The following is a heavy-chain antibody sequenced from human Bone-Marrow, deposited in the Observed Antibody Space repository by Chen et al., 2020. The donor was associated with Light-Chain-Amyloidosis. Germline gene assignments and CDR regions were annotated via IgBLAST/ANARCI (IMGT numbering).Heavy chain of an antibody. CDR3: PRGSSAAGGLVSGYFDS. Sequence: DVKWVETGGGLIQPGGPMRLSCAASGFTVSSIYMNWVRQAPGKGPEWVAVISNDDGCGTLYPDVVGGRFAISSNNSKNTVYLQPTRLRVEDTAIYYCPRGSSAAGGLVSGYFDSWGQGILVTVSS. J-gene: IGHJ4*02. D-gene: IGHD6-13*01. CDR2: ISNDDGCGT. CDR1: GFTVSSIY. V-gene: IGHV3-53*02.